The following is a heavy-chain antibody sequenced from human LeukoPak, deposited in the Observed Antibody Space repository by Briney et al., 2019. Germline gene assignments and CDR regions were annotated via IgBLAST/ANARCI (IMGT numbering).Heavy chain of an antibody. V-gene: IGHV4-59*08. Sequence: SETLSLTCAVYGGSFSGYYWSWIRQPPGKGLEWIGYIYYSGSTNYNPSLKSRVTISVDTSKNQFSLKLSSVTAADTAVYYCAGQDYGGNSYYWGQGTLVTVSS. D-gene: IGHD4-23*01. CDR3: AGQDYGGNSYY. CDR2: IYYSGST. J-gene: IGHJ4*02. CDR1: GGSFSGYY.